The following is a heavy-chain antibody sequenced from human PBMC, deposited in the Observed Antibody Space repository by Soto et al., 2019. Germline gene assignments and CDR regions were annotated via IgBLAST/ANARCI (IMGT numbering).Heavy chain of an antibody. Sequence: QVQLQESGPGLVKPSQTLSLTCTVSGGSISSGGYYWSWIRQHPGKGLEWIGYIYYSGSTYYNPSLKSRVTISVDTSKNQFSLKLGSVTAADTAVDYCARVSLNCSSTSCYSPAFDYWGQGTLVTVSS. CDR1: GGSISSGGYY. CDR2: IYYSGST. V-gene: IGHV4-31*03. CDR3: ARVSLNCSSTSCYSPAFDY. D-gene: IGHD2-2*02. J-gene: IGHJ4*02.